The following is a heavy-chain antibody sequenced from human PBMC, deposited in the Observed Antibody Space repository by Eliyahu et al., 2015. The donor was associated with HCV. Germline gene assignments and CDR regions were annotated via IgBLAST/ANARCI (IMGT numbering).Heavy chain of an antibody. V-gene: IGHV4-34*01. Sequence: QVQLQQWGAGLLKPSETLSLTCGVSGGSLNDYYWTWVRQSPGKGLEWIGEIDHTGSTDYNPTLKSRLTMSVDTSKNHFSLNLTSVTAADSAIYYCARAPRRANEGPTDFWGQGTLVTVSS. CDR1: GGSLNDYY. CDR3: ARAPRRANEGPTDF. CDR2: IDHTGST. J-gene: IGHJ4*02.